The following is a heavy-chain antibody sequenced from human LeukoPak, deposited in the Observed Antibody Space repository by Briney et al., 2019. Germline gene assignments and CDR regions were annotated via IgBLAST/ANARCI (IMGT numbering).Heavy chain of an antibody. CDR3: AREETHHVYYGMDV. CDR1: GYTFTTYA. J-gene: IGHJ6*02. Sequence: ASVTVSCKASGYTFTTYAVHWVRQAPGQGLEWMGWINAGNGDTRYSQKFQDRVTLTRDTSANTVYLELSSLRSDDTAVYYCAREETHHVYYGMDVWGQGTMVTVSS. D-gene: IGHD1-14*01. V-gene: IGHV1-3*01. CDR2: INAGNGDT.